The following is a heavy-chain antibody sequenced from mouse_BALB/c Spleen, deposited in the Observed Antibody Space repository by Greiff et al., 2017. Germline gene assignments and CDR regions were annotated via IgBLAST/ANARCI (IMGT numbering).Heavy chain of an antibody. D-gene: IGHD1-1*01. CDR3: VTTVVAWYFDY. J-gene: IGHJ2*01. V-gene: IGHV1S29*02. Sequence: EVKLVESGPELVKPGASVKISCKASGYTFTDYNMHWVKQSHGKSLEWIGYIYPYNGGTGYNQKFKSKATLTVDNSSSTAYMELRSLTSEDSAVYYCVTTVVAWYFDYWGQGTTLTVSS. CDR1: GYTFTDYN. CDR2: IYPYNGGT.